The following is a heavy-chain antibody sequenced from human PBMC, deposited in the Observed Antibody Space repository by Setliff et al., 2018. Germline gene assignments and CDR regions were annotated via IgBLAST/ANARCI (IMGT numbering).Heavy chain of an antibody. J-gene: IGHJ3*02. V-gene: IGHV1-46*03. Sequence: ASVNVSCKASGYTLTNYYMHWGRQAPGQGLEWMGIINPSGGLTRYAQKFQGRVTMTRDTSTSTVYMEVSSLRSEDTAVYYCARDRYYNSWSGTSITAPHDAFDIWGQGTMVTVS. CDR1: GYTLTNYY. CDR3: ARDRYYNSWSGTSITAPHDAFDI. D-gene: IGHD3-3*01. CDR2: INPSGGLT.